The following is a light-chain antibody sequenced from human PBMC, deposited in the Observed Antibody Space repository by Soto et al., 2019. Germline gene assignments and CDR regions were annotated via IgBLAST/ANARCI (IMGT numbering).Light chain of an antibody. Sequence: DIQMTQSPSSLSASVGDRVTITCWASQTIIRYLNWYQQKPGKAPKLLIYAASSLESGVPSRFSGSGSGTDFTLTISSLQPDDFATYYCQQSYNTLTFGPGTKVDIK. V-gene: IGKV1-39*01. J-gene: IGKJ3*01. CDR1: QTIIRY. CDR3: QQSYNTLT. CDR2: AAS.